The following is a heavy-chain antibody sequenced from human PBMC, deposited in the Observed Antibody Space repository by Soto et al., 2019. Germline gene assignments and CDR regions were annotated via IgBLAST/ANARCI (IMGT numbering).Heavy chain of an antibody. CDR2: INHSGKT. J-gene: IGHJ4*02. CDR1: GGSFNNYF. CDR3: ARGRPNYGWNDY. V-gene: IGHV4-34*01. D-gene: IGHD3-16*01. Sequence: SETLSLTCGVYGGSFNNYFWTWIRQPPGKGLEWIGEINHSGKTNSNPSLMRRVSISFDTSKNQFSLRLDSVTDADTAIYFCARGRPNYGWNDYWGQGTLVTVSS.